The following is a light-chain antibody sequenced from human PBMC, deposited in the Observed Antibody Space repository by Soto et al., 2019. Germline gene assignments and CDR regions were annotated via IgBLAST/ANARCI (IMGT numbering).Light chain of an antibody. CDR1: QTMNSNY. CDR2: VAS. V-gene: IGKV3-20*01. J-gene: IGKJ2*01. Sequence: EVVLTQSPGTLSLSPGERATLSCRASQTMNSNYLAWYQHKPGQAPRLLIFVASRRATGIPDRFIGSGSGSDFTLTISRLEREDIAVYYCQQSGGSLYTFGQGTKVEIK. CDR3: QQSGGSLYT.